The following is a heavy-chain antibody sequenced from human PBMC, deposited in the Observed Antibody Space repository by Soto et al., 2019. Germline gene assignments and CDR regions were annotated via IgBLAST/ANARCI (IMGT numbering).Heavy chain of an antibody. Sequence: LSLTCTVSGGSISSGDYYWSWIRQPPGKGLEWIGYIYYSGSTYYNPSLKSRVTISVDTSKNQFSLKLSSVTAADTAVYYCARDPGRVVRANYNWFDPWGQGTLVTVSS. CDR3: ARDPGRVVRANYNWFDP. J-gene: IGHJ5*02. CDR2: IYYSGST. CDR1: GGSISSGDYY. D-gene: IGHD2-8*01. V-gene: IGHV4-30-4*01.